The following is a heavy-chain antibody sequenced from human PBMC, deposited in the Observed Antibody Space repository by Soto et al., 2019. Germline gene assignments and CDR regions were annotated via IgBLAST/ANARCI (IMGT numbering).Heavy chain of an antibody. V-gene: IGHV1-18*04. J-gene: IGHJ4*02. D-gene: IGHD5-12*01. Sequence: GASVKVSFKASGYTFTSYGISWVRQAPGQGLEWMGWISAYNGNTNYAQKLQGRVTMTTDTSTSTAYMELRSLRSDDTAVYYCARDKGWLQSRLGSYWGQGTLVTVSS. CDR1: GYTFTSYG. CDR3: ARDKGWLQSRLGSY. CDR2: ISAYNGNT.